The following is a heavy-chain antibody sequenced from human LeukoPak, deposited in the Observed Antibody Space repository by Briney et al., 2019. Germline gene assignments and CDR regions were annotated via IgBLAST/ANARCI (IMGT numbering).Heavy chain of an antibody. Sequence: PSETLSLTCTVSGGSISSSSYYWGWIRQPPGKGLEWIGSIYYSGSTYYNPSLKSRVTISVDTSKNQFSLKLSSVTAADTAVYYCARLRGGFGGVIVIPDYWGQGTLVTVSS. D-gene: IGHD3-16*02. V-gene: IGHV4-39*01. J-gene: IGHJ4*02. CDR2: IYYSGST. CDR3: ARLRGGFGGVIVIPDY. CDR1: GGSISSSSYY.